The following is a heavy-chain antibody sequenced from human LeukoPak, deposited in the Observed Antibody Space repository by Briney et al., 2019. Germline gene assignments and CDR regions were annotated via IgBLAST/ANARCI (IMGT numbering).Heavy chain of an antibody. V-gene: IGHV4-59*01. CDR3: ARGNDRDYDFWSGYYTGLTNWFDP. J-gene: IGHJ5*02. D-gene: IGHD3-3*01. CDR2: IYYSGST. Sequence: SETLSLTCTVSGGSISSYYWSWLRQPPGKGLEWIGYIYYSGSTNYNPSLKSRVTLSVDTSKNQFSLKLSSVTAADTAVYYCARGNDRDYDFWSGYYTGLTNWFDPWGQGTLVTVSS. CDR1: GGSISSYY.